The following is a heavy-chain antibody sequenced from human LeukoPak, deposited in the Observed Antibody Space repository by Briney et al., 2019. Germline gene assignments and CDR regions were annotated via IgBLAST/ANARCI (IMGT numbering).Heavy chain of an antibody. J-gene: IGHJ3*02. CDR2: IYYSGST. Sequence: PSETLSLTCNVSGGSMRSSGYYWTWTRQPPGKGLEWIGYIYYSGSTNYNPSLKSRVTISIDTSKNQFSLKLSSVTAADTAVYYCARGIYDSSGYYYPDAFDIWGQGTMVTVSS. CDR1: GGSMRSSGYY. CDR3: ARGIYDSSGYYYPDAFDI. D-gene: IGHD3-22*01. V-gene: IGHV4-61*08.